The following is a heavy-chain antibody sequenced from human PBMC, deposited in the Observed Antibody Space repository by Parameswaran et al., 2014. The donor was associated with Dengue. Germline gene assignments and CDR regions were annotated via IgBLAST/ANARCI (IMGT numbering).Heavy chain of an antibody. J-gene: IGHJ3*02. CDR2: ISYDGSNK. D-gene: IGHD2-15*01. V-gene: IGHV3-30*18. CDR3: AKGKFIDSIAFDI. Sequence: WIRQPPGKGLEWVAVISYDGSNKYYADSVKGRFTISRDNSKNSLYLQMNSLRAEDTAVYYCAKGKFIDSIAFDIWGQGTMVTVSS.